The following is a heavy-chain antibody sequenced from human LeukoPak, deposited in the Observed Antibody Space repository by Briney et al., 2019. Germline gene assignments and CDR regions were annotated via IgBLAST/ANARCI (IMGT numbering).Heavy chain of an antibody. CDR1: GGSISSSGYY. CDR3: ARGYDSSGWYFSGY. Sequence: SQTLSLTCTVSGGSISSSGYYWSWIRQHPGKGLEWIGCIYYSGSTYYNPSLKSRVTMSVDTSKNQFSLKLSSVTAADTAVYYCARGYDSSGWYFSGYWGQGTLVTVSS. J-gene: IGHJ4*02. V-gene: IGHV4-31*03. CDR2: IYYSGST. D-gene: IGHD6-19*01.